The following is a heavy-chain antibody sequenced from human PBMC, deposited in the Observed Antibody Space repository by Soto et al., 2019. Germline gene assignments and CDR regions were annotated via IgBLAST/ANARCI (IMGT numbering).Heavy chain of an antibody. CDR1: GFTFSSYA. CDR2: ISGSGGST. Sequence: GGSLRLSCAASGFTFSSYAMSWVRQAPGKGLEWVSAISGSGGSTYYADSVKGRFTISRDNSKNTLYLQMNSLRAEDTAVYYCAKGKSDFWSGYYRWFDPWGQGTLVTVSS. D-gene: IGHD3-3*01. CDR3: AKGKSDFWSGYYRWFDP. J-gene: IGHJ5*02. V-gene: IGHV3-23*01.